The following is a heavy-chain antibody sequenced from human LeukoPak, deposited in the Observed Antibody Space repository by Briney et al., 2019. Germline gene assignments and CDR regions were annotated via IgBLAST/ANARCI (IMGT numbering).Heavy chain of an antibody. CDR1: GFTLSNYW. J-gene: IGHJ5*02. CDR3: ARDLGQYYDTSDNWFDP. Sequence: GGSLRLSCAASGFTLSNYWMHWVRQAPGKGLVWVSRINSDGINTSYADSVKGRFTISRDNAKNTLNLQMNSLRAEDTAVYYCARDLGQYYDTSDNWFDPWGQGTPVTVSS. D-gene: IGHD3-22*01. V-gene: IGHV3-74*01. CDR2: INSDGINT.